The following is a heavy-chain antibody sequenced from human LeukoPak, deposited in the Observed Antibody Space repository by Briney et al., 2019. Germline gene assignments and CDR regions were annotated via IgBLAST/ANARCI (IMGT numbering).Heavy chain of an antibody. D-gene: IGHD3-10*01. CDR1: GYSISSGYY. CDR2: IYYSGST. J-gene: IGHJ5*02. Sequence: SETLSLTCTVSGYSISSGYYWGWIRQPPGKGLEWIGSIYYSGSTYYNPSLKSRVTISVDTSKNQFSLKLSSVTAADTAVYYCARFFYYGSGSYRFDPWGQGTLVTVSS. V-gene: IGHV4-38-2*02. CDR3: ARFFYYGSGSYRFDP.